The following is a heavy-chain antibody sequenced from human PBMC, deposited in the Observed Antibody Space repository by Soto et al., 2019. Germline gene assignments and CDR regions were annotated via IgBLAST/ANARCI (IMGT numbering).Heavy chain of an antibody. J-gene: IGHJ6*02. D-gene: IGHD2-2*01. V-gene: IGHV1-2*02. CDR1: GYTFTGYY. CDR3: ASHGGTSCLDCTRYGMDV. CDR2: INPNSGGT. Sequence: ASVKVSCKASGYTFTGYYMHWVRQAPGQGLEWMGWINPNSGGTNYAQKFQGRVTRTRDTSISTAYMELGRLRSDDTAVYYCASHGGTSCLDCTRYGMDVGGQGTTVTV.